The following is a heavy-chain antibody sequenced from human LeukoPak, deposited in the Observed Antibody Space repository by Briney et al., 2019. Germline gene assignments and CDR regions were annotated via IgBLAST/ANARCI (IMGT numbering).Heavy chain of an antibody. V-gene: IGHV3-11*06. CDR3: ARATHYDILTGCTDFDY. CDR1: GFTFSDYY. Sequence: PGGSLRLSCAASGFTFSDYYMSWIRQAPGKGQEWVSYISSYTSYTNYADSVKGRFTISRDNAKNSLYLQMNSLRAEDTAVYYCARATHYDILTGCTDFDYWGQGTLVTVSS. J-gene: IGHJ4*02. CDR2: ISSYTSYT. D-gene: IGHD3-9*01.